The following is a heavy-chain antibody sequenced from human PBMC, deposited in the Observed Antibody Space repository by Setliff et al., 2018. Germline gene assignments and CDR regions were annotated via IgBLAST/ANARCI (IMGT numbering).Heavy chain of an antibody. CDR2: ISSTGIPI. V-gene: IGHV3-64D*09. J-gene: IGHJ3*02. Sequence: GGSLRLSCSASGFTFSRYAMHWVRRAPGKGLESVSAISSTGIPIYYADSVKARFSISRDDAKNTLYLQMTSLRADDTALYYCVKDPSVYGADSGSIWGQGTMVTVSS. CDR1: GFTFSRYA. D-gene: IGHD2-21*02. CDR3: VKDPSVYGADSGSI.